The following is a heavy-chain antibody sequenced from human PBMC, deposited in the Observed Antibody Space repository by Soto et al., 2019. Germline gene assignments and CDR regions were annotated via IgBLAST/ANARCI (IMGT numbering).Heavy chain of an antibody. CDR1: GFIFSDFW. V-gene: IGHV3-7*01. CDR2: MNPDGTVI. CDR3: ARHGHYCMDA. J-gene: IGHJ6*04. Sequence: EVHLVESGGGLVQPGGSLRLSCAASGFIFSDFWMTWVRQSPGKGLEWVANMNPDGTVINYADSVKGRFTISRDNAEKSLYLQMNSLRAEDTAVFYRARHGHYCMDAWGRGTTVTVSS.